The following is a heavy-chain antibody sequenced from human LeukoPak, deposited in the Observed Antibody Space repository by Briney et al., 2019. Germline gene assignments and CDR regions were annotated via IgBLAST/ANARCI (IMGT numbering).Heavy chain of an antibody. CDR1: GGSISSYY. CDR3: ARLVRGVTLDY. Sequence: PSETLSLTCTVSGGSISSYYWSWIRQTPGKGLEWIGYIYYSGSTKYNSSLKSRVTISVDTSKNQFSLKLTSVTAADTAVYYCARLVRGVTLDYWGQGTLVTVFS. J-gene: IGHJ4*02. V-gene: IGHV4-59*01. CDR2: IYYSGST. D-gene: IGHD3-10*01.